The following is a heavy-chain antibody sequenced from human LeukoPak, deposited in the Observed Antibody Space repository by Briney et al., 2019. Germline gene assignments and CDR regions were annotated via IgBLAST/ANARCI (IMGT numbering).Heavy chain of an antibody. CDR3: AREERILWFGELLLGYNWFDP. CDR1: GGTFSSYA. D-gene: IGHD3-10*01. V-gene: IGHV1-69*13. Sequence: GALVKVSCKASGGTFSSYAISWVRQAPGQGLEWMGGIIPIFGTANYAQKFQGRVTITADVSTSTAYMELSSLRSEDTAVYYCAREERILWFGELLLGYNWFDPWGQGTLVTVSS. J-gene: IGHJ5*02. CDR2: IIPIFGTA.